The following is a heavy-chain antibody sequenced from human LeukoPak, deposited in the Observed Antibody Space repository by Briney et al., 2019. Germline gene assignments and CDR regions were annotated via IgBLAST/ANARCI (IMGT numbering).Heavy chain of an antibody. CDR3: ARDPPAVAINTYG. D-gene: IGHD5-24*01. V-gene: IGHV3-66*01. CDR1: GVTVSNNL. J-gene: IGHJ4*02. CDR2: IYSGGDT. Sequence: PGGSLRLSCAASGVTVSNNLMNWVRQAPGKGLEWVSLIYSGGDTHYADSVKGRFTISRDKSKNTRYLQMNSLRVEDTAVYYCARDPPAVAINTYGWGQGTLVTVSS.